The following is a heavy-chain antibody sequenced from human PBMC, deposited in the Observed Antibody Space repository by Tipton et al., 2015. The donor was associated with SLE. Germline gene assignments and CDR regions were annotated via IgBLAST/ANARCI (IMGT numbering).Heavy chain of an antibody. J-gene: IGHJ5*02. D-gene: IGHD6-13*01. CDR2: IYYSGST. CDR1: VCSISSSCYY. Sequence: TLSLTCTVSVCSISSSCYYLGWIRQPPGKGLGWIGSIYYSGSTYYNPSLKRRVTISVDTFKNQFSLKLSSVTAADTAVYYCARHGAWSSSPGWFDPWGQGTLVTVSS. CDR3: ARHGAWSSSPGWFDP. V-gene: IGHV4-39*07.